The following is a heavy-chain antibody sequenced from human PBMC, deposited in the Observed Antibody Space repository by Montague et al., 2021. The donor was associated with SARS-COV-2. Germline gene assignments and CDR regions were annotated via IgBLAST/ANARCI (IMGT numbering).Heavy chain of an antibody. CDR1: GSTFSNYW. CDR2: VNSYGSNT. CDR3: AREGSYYNSSGYYQDWWFDP. V-gene: IGHV3-74*01. J-gene: IGHJ5*02. D-gene: IGHD3-22*01. Sequence: SLRLSFAASGSTFSNYWMHWVRQAPGKGLVWVSRVNSYGSNTNYADSVKGRFAISRDNAKNTLYLQMNSLRAEDTAVYYCAREGSYYNSSGYYQDWWFDPWGQEPRVTVSS.